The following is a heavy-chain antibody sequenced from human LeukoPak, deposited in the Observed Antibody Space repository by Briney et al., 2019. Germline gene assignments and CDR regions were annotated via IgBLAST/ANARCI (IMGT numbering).Heavy chain of an antibody. D-gene: IGHD2-15*01. CDR1: GDTFTSYY. CDR2: INPSGDST. CDR3: ARDGVVVVETYYYYYGMDV. Sequence: ASVMVSSRASGDTFTSYYMHWGRQAPGQGLEWMGIINPSGDSTSYAQKFQGRVTMTRDTSTSTVYMELSSLRSEDTAVYYCARDGVVVVETYYYYYGMDVWGQGTTVTVSS. V-gene: IGHV1-46*01. J-gene: IGHJ6*02.